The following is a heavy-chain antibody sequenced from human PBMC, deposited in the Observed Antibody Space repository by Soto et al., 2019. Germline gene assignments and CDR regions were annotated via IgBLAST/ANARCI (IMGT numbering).Heavy chain of an antibody. Sequence: GGSLRLSCAASGFTFSGYAMNWVRQAPGKGLEWVSSISGSGGSSYYADSVNGRFTISRDNSKNTLYLQMNSLRAEDTAVYYCAKGSSSSWTYFYYYYMDVWGKGTTVTVSS. J-gene: IGHJ6*03. V-gene: IGHV3-23*01. CDR1: GFTFSGYA. CDR2: ISGSGGSS. CDR3: AKGSSSSWTYFYYYYMDV. D-gene: IGHD6-13*01.